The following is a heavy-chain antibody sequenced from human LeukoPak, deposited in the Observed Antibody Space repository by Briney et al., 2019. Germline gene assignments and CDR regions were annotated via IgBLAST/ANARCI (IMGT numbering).Heavy chain of an antibody. V-gene: IGHV3-66*02. J-gene: IGHJ4*02. CDR1: GFTVSSNY. D-gene: IGHD2-2*01. CDR2: IYSGGST. Sequence: GGSLRLSCAASGFTVSSNYMSWVRQAPGKGLEWVSVIYSGGSTYYADSVKGRFTISRDNSKNTLYLQMNSLRADDTAVYYCARDNDVVPADTDGEPLGLGYWGQGTLVTVSS. CDR3: ARDNDVVPADTDGEPLGLGY.